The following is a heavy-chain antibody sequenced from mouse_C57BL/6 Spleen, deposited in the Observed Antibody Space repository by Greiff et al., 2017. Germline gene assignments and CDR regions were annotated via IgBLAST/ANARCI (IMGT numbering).Heavy chain of an antibody. J-gene: IGHJ2*01. CDR1: GFTFSSYA. D-gene: IGHD1-1*01. Sequence: EVQVVESGGGLVKPGGSLTLSCAASGFTFSSYAMSWVRQTPDKRLEWVATISDGGSYTYYPDNVKGRFTISRDNAKNNLYLQMSHLKSEDTAMYYCARDHYGSSFQYYFDYWGQGTTLTVSS. CDR3: ARDHYGSSFQYYFDY. CDR2: ISDGGSYT. V-gene: IGHV5-4*01.